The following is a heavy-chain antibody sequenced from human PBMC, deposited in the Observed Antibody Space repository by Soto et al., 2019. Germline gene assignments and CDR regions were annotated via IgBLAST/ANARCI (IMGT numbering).Heavy chain of an antibody. V-gene: IGHV3-23*01. D-gene: IGHD6-19*01. CDR1: GFNFKKFA. Sequence: QPGGSLRLSCVASGFNFKKFAMAWVRQAPGEGLEWVSGISCCGGSTSYADSVKGRFSTARDDSKNTLSLQMNGLRVEDTAQYFCAKADGEQWLIPHLDNWGQGTLVTVSS. CDR3: AKADGEQWLIPHLDN. J-gene: IGHJ4*02. CDR2: ISCCGGST.